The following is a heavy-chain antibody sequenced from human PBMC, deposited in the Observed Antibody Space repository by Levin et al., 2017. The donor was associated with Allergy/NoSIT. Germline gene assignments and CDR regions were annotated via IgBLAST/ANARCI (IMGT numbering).Heavy chain of an antibody. CDR1: GFTFSSYA. Sequence: LSLTCAASGFTFSSYALSWVRQAPGKGLEWVSAISGSGDSTYYADSVKGRFTISRDNSKNTLYLQINSLRAEDTAVYYCAKNWPHTAMVTGRHDYWGQGTLVTVSS. CDR2: ISGSGDST. D-gene: IGHD5-18*01. CDR3: AKNWPHTAMVTGRHDY. V-gene: IGHV3-23*01. J-gene: IGHJ4*02.